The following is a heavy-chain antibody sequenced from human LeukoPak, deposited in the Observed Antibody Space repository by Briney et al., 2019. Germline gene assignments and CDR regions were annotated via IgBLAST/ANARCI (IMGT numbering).Heavy chain of an antibody. CDR2: INHRGST. D-gene: IGHD3-10*01. CDR3: AKSLYGSGSYYNWFDP. Sequence: SETLSLTCVVYGGSFSGYYWSWIRQSPGKGLEWIGEINHRGSTNYNPSLKRRVTISLDTSKDQFSLKLSSVTAADTAVYYCAKSLYGSGSYYNWFDPWGQGTLVTVSS. CDR1: GGSFSGYY. V-gene: IGHV4-34*01. J-gene: IGHJ5*02.